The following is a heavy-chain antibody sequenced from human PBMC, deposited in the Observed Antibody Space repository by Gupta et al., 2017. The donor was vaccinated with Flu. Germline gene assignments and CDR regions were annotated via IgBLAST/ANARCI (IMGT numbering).Heavy chain of an antibody. J-gene: IGHJ4*02. CDR1: SYV. V-gene: IGHV1-69*01. CDR2: IIPVFGPT. Sequence: SYVINWVRQAPGQGPEWMGGIIPVFGPTNYAQKFQGRVTITADESTSTVYMEISSQRSEATAVYYCARKGGGHCSGGTCYSFDYVGQGTLV. D-gene: IGHD2-15*01. CDR3: ARKGGGHCSGGTCYSFDY.